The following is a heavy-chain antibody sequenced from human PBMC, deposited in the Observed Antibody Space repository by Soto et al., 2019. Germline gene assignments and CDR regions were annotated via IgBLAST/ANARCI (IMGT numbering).Heavy chain of an antibody. Sequence: GGSLRLSCAASGFTFSSSSMNWVRQAPGKGLEWVSSISSSSSYIYYADSVKGRFTISRDNAKNSLYLQMNSLRAEDTAVYYCARVREYSSSFASGDYWGQGTLVTVSS. CDR2: ISSSSSYI. D-gene: IGHD6-6*01. CDR1: GFTFSSSS. J-gene: IGHJ4*02. CDR3: ARVREYSSSFASGDY. V-gene: IGHV3-21*01.